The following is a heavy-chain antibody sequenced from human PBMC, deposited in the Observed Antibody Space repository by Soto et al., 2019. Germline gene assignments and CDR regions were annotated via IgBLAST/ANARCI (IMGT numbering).Heavy chain of an antibody. CDR2: IVVGSGNT. V-gene: IGHV1-58*01. CDR3: AAPRIAAQYYYYYYGMDV. J-gene: IGHJ6*02. D-gene: IGHD6-6*01. Sequence: VASVKVSCKASGFTFTSSAVQWVRQARAQRLEWIGWIVVGSGNTNYAQKFKERVTITRDMSTSTAYMELSSLRSEDTAVYYCAAPRIAAQYYYYYYGMDVWG. CDR1: GFTFTSSA.